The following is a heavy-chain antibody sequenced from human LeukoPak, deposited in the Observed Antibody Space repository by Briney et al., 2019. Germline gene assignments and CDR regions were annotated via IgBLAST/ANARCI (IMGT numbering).Heavy chain of an antibody. J-gene: IGHJ4*02. V-gene: IGHV4-4*08. Sequence: SETLSLTCTVSGGSISSYYWSWIRQPPGKGLEWIGYIYTSGSTNYNPSLKSRVTISVDTSKNQFSLKLSSVTAADTAVYYCARDRIYGSGSDHFDYWGQGTLVTVSS. D-gene: IGHD3-10*01. CDR2: IYTSGST. CDR1: GGSISSYY. CDR3: ARDRIYGSGSDHFDY.